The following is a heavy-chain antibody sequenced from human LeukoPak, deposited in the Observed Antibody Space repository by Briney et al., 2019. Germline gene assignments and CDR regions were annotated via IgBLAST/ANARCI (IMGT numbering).Heavy chain of an antibody. D-gene: IGHD5-12*01. CDR2: IYYSGST. CDR1: GGSISSYY. V-gene: IGHV4-59*08. J-gene: IGHJ4*02. Sequence: SETLSLTCTVSGGSISSYYWSWIRQPPGKGLEWIGYIYYSGSTNYNPSLKSRVTISVDTSKNQFSLKLSSVTAADTAVYYCARGPSGYDKPYYFDYWGQGTLVTVSS. CDR3: ARGPSGYDKPYYFDY.